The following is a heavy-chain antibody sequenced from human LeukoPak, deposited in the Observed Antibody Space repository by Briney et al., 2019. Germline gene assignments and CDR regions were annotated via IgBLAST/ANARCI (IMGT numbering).Heavy chain of an antibody. J-gene: IGHJ5*02. CDR1: GGSFSGYY. V-gene: IGHV4-34*01. CDR2: INHSGST. CDR3: ARPRIAARPGWFDP. Sequence: SETLCLTCAVYGGSFSGYYWSWIRQPPGKGLEWIGEINHSGSTNYNPSLKSRVTISVDTSKNQFSLKLSSVTAADTAVYYCARPRIAARPGWFDPWGQGTLVTVSS. D-gene: IGHD6-6*01.